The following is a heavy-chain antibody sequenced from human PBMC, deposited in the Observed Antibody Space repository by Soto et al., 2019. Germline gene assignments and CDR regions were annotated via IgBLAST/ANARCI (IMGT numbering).Heavy chain of an antibody. CDR2: IYYSGST. D-gene: IGHD3-10*01. CDR1: GGSISSGDYY. V-gene: IGHV4-30-4*01. Sequence: PSETLSLTCTVSGGSISSGDYYWSWIRQPPGKGLEWIGYIYYSGSTYYNPSLKSRVTISVDTSKNQFSLKLSSVTAADTAVYYSARATRVVRGLGMDVWGQGTTVPVSS. CDR3: ARATRVVRGLGMDV. J-gene: IGHJ6*02.